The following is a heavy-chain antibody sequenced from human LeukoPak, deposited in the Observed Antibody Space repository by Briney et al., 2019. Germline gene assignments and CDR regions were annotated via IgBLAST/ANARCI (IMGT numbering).Heavy chain of an antibody. Sequence: SVTVSCTASGGTFSSYAISWVRQAPGQGLEWMGGIIPIFGTANYAQKFQGRVTITTDESTSTAYMELSSLRSEDTAVYYCARAGAAGTYYYMDVWGKGTTVTVSS. CDR1: GGTFSSYA. D-gene: IGHD6-13*01. J-gene: IGHJ6*03. CDR3: ARAGAAGTYYYMDV. V-gene: IGHV1-69*05. CDR2: IIPIFGTA.